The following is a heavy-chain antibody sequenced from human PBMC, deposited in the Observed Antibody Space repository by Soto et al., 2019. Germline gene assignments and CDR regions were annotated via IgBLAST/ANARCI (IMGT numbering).Heavy chain of an antibody. D-gene: IGHD1-26*01. J-gene: IGHJ4*02. CDR1: GGSISSGDYY. CDR2: IYYSGST. CDR3: AREGGIVGATTVDY. Sequence: QVQLQESGPGLVKPSQTLSLTCTVSGGSISSGDYYWSWIRQPPGKGLEWIGYIYYSGSTYYDPSLKSRVTISVDTSKSQFSLKLSSVTAADTAVYYCAREGGIVGATTVDYWGQGTLVTVSS. V-gene: IGHV4-30-4*01.